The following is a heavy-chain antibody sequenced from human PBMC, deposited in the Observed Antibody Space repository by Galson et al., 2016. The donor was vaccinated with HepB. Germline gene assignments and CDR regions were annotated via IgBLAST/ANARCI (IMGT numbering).Heavy chain of an antibody. D-gene: IGHD3-3*01. J-gene: IGHJ4*02. CDR1: GVTFRSYA. CDR2: IRASGGST. V-gene: IGHV3-23*01. Sequence: SLRLSCAASGVTFRSYAMNWVRQAPGKGLEWFSGIRASGGSTYYADSVKGRFTISRDNSKNTLYLQMNSLRAEDTAEYYCAKALDYDLWSAFDYWGQGALVTVSS. CDR3: AKALDYDLWSAFDY.